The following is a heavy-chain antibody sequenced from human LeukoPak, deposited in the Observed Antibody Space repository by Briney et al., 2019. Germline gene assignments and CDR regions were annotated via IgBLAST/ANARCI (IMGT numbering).Heavy chain of an antibody. D-gene: IGHD3-22*01. CDR3: ARQDISGHYDY. Sequence: SETLSLTCTVSGGSISSSSYYWGWIRQPPRKGLEWIGSLYYSGITYYTPSLESRVSIFVDTSKNQFSLRPSSVTAADTAVYYCARQDISGHYDYWGQGTLVTASS. CDR2: LYYSGIT. J-gene: IGHJ4*02. V-gene: IGHV4-39*01. CDR1: GGSISSSSYY.